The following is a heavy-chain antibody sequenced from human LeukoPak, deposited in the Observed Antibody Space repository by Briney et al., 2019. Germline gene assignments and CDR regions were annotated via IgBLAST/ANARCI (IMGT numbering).Heavy chain of an antibody. J-gene: IGHJ5*02. CDR3: AQKKGGFFDP. CDR1: GASIKAFY. D-gene: IGHD3-16*01. Sequence: SDTLSLTCTVSGASIKAFYWSWFRQSPGMGPEGIGYIYDSVTNYNPSVRSRVTVSSDTSKKQVFLNLRSVTAADTAVLYCAQKKGGFFDPWGQGILVTVSS. CDR2: IYDSVT. V-gene: IGHV4-4*09.